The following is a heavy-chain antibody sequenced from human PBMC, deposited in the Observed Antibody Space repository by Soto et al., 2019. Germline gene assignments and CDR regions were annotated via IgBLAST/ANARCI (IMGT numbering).Heavy chain of an antibody. Sequence: RASVKVSCEASGYTFTSYAIHWVRQAPGQRPEWMGWINAGNGDTKYSHNFQGRVTITRDTSASTAYMELSSLRSEDTAVYHCAIGYCRSTSCQYHFDYWGHETLVTLAS. CDR3: AIGYCRSTSCQYHFDY. CDR1: GYTFTSYA. V-gene: IGHV1-3*01. D-gene: IGHD2-2*01. CDR2: INAGNGDT. J-gene: IGHJ4*01.